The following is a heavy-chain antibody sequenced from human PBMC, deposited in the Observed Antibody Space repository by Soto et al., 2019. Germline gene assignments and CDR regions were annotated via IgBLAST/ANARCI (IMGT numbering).Heavy chain of an antibody. Sequence: GGSLRLSCADSGFTFSSYAMSWDRQAPGKGLEWVSAISGSGGSTYYADSVKGRFTISRDNSKNTLYLQMNSLRAEDTAVYYCAKDTAMALSLDVWGQGTTVTVSS. CDR2: ISGSGGST. J-gene: IGHJ6*02. D-gene: IGHD5-18*01. V-gene: IGHV3-23*01. CDR3: AKDTAMALSLDV. CDR1: GFTFSSYA.